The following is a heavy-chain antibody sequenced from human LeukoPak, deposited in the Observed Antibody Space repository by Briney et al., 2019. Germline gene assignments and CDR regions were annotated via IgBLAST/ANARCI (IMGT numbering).Heavy chain of an antibody. CDR1: GFTFSSYG. D-gene: IGHD3-22*01. J-gene: IGHJ4*02. V-gene: IGHV3-30*18. Sequence: GGSLRLSCAASGFTFSSYGMHWVRQAPGKGLEWLTVISHDGNNKYYADSVKGRFTISRDNSKNTLYLQMNSLRAEDTAVYYCAKDNSNYYDNTGYWGQGTLVTVSS. CDR2: ISHDGNNK. CDR3: AKDNSNYYDNTGY.